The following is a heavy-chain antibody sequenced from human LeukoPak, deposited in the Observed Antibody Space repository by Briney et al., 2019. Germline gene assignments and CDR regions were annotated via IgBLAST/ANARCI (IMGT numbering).Heavy chain of an antibody. J-gene: IGHJ4*02. CDR2: IYYSGST. CDR3: ATSGYSYGGY. D-gene: IGHD5-18*01. Sequence: SETLSLTCTVSGGSISSSSYYWGWIRQPPGKGLEWIGSIYYSGSTYYNPSLKSRVTISVDTSKNQFSLKLSSVTAADTAVYYCATSGYSYGGYWGQGTLVTVSS. V-gene: IGHV4-39*01. CDR1: GGSISSSSYY.